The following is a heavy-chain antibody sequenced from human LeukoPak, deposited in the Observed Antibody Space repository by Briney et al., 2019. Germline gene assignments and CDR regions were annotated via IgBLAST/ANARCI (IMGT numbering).Heavy chain of an antibody. V-gene: IGHV4-4*07. CDR3: ARGVYLGNGYYFDY. Sequence: PSETLSLTCTVSGGSISSYYWNWIRQPAGKGLEWIGHIYTSGSTNYNSSLKSRVTMSVDTSKNQFSVKLNSVIAADTAMYYCARGVYLGNGYYFDYWGQGTLGTVSS. CDR1: GGSISSYY. J-gene: IGHJ4*02. CDR2: IYTSGST. D-gene: IGHD2-8*01.